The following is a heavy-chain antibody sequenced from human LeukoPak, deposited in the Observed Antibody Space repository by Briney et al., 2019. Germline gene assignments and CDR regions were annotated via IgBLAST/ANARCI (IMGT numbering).Heavy chain of an antibody. J-gene: IGHJ3*02. CDR2: ISSSGSTI. V-gene: IGHV3-11*04. D-gene: IGHD3-16*02. Sequence: PGGSLRLSCAASGFTFSDYYMSWIRQAPGKGLEWVSYISSSGSTIYYADSVEGRFTISRDNAKNSLYLQMNSLRAEDTAVYYCARKGLMITFGGVIPDAFDIWGQGTMVTVSS. CDR1: GFTFSDYY. CDR3: ARKGLMITFGGVIPDAFDI.